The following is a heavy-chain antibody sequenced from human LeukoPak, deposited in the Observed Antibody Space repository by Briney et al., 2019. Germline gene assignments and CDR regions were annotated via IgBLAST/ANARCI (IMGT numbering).Heavy chain of an antibody. V-gene: IGHV4-4*07. CDR1: GGSISGNY. D-gene: IGHD2-2*01. CDR3: AREYCSSTSCFHYNYYYCMDV. Sequence: SETLSLTCTVSGGSISGNYWSWIRQPAGKGLEWIGRIYTSGSTNYNPSLKSRVTMSVDTSKNQFSLKLSSVTAADTAVYYCAREYCSSTSCFHYNYYYCMDVWGKGTTVTVSS. CDR2: IYTSGST. J-gene: IGHJ6*03.